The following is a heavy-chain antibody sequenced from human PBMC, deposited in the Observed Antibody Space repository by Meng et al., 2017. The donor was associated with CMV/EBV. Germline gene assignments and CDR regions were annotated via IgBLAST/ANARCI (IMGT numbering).Heavy chain of an antibody. D-gene: IGHD6-25*01. CDR1: GFTFSSYA. CDR2: ISYDGSNK. Sequence: GESLKISCAASGFTFSSYAMHWVRQAPGKGLEWVAVISYDGSNKYYADSVKGRFTIPRDNSKNTLYLQMNSLRAEDTAVYYCARVIATADYWGQGTLVTVSS. CDR3: ARVIATADY. V-gene: IGHV3-30-3*01. J-gene: IGHJ4*02.